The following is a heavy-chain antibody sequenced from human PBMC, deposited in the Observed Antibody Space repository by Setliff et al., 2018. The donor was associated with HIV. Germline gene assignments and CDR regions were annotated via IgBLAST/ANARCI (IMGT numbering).Heavy chain of an antibody. V-gene: IGHV4-59*12. J-gene: IGHJ3*02. Sequence: SETLSLTCTVSGGSISTYYWSWIRQPPGKGLEWIGSIYFTGSSDNNPSLKSRVTLSVDTSKHQFSLKLSSVTAADTAVYYCASVFPPTRGATTNTPPGVFDIWGQGTMVTVSS. CDR2: IYFTGSS. CDR3: ASVFPPTRGATTNTPPGVFDI. CDR1: GGSISTYY. D-gene: IGHD1-1*01.